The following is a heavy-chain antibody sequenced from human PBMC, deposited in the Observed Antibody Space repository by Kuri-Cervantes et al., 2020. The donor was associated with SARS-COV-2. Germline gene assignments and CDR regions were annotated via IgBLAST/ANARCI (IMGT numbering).Heavy chain of an antibody. CDR1: GYTLTELS. J-gene: IGHJ6*03. V-gene: IGHV1-24*01. Sequence: ASVKVSCKVSGYTLTELSMHWVRQAPGKGLEWMGGFDPEDGETIYAQKFQGRVTMTEDTSTDTAYMELSSLKASDTAMYYCARHDYYYYMDVWGKGTTVTVSS. CDR2: FDPEDGET. CDR3: ARHDYYYYMDV.